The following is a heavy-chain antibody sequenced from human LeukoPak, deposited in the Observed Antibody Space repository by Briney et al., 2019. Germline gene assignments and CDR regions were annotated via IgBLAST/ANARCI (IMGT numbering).Heavy chain of an antibody. D-gene: IGHD3-16*01. CDR1: GFTFSSYG. J-gene: IGHJ3*02. CDR3: ARDKEGGLNAFDI. Sequence: GGSLRLSCAASGFTFSSYGMSWVRQAPGKGLEWVSAISGSGGSTYYADSVKGRFTISRDNAKNSLYLQMNSLRAEDTAVYYCARDKEGGLNAFDIWGQGTMVTVSS. CDR2: ISGSGGST. V-gene: IGHV3-23*01.